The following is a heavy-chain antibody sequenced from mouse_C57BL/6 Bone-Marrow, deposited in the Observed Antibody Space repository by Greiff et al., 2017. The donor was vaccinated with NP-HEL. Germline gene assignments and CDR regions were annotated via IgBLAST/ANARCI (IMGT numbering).Heavy chain of an antibody. J-gene: IGHJ3*01. CDR2: ISSGGDYI. Sequence: VQLKESGEGLVKPGGSLKLSCAASGFTFSSYAMSWVRQTPEKRLEWVAYISSGGDYIYYADTVKGRFTISRDNARNTLYLQMSSLKSEDTAMYYCTRDRGHYGSSYSAWFAYWGQGTLVTVSA. CDR3: TRDRGHYGSSYSAWFAY. CDR1: GFTFSSYA. D-gene: IGHD1-1*01. V-gene: IGHV5-9-1*02.